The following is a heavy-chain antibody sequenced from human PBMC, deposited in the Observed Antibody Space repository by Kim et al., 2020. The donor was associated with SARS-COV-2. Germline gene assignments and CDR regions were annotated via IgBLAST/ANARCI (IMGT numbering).Heavy chain of an antibody. CDR3: AKDFGITSYYGMDV. Sequence: GGSLRLSCAASGFTFDDYAMHWVRQAPGKGLEWVSGISWNSGSIGYADSVKGRFTISRDNAKNSLYLQMNSLRAEDTALYYCAKDFGITSYYGMDVWGQGTTVTVSS. J-gene: IGHJ6*02. CDR1: GFTFDDYA. V-gene: IGHV3-9*01. CDR2: ISWNSGSI. D-gene: IGHD1-20*01.